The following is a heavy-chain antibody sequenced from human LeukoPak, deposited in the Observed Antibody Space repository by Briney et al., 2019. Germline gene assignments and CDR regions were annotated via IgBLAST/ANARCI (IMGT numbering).Heavy chain of an antibody. D-gene: IGHD2-15*01. Sequence: GGSLRLSCAASGFSFSNYGMHWVRQAPGKGLEWVSLISSNAAKIYYADSVKGRFTISRDNSKNTLYLQMSGLTVEDSALYYCARGIYCRGGSCYSVYFDSWGQGTLVTVSS. CDR3: ARGIYCRGGSCYSVYFDS. J-gene: IGHJ4*02. CDR1: GFSFSNYG. CDR2: ISSNAAKI. V-gene: IGHV3-30*03.